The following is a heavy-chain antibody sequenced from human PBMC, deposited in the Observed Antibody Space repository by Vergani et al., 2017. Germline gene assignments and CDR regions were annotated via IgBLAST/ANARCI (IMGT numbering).Heavy chain of an antibody. CDR3: ARDLMEDSSGWDLPLYYYGMDV. CDR2: ISAYNGNT. V-gene: IGHV1-18*01. CDR1: GDTFTSYG. J-gene: IGHJ6*02. Sequence: QVQLVQSGAEVKKPGASVKVSCKASGDTFTSYGISWVRQAPGQGLEWMGWISAYNGNTNYAQKLQGRVTMTTDTSTSTAYMELRSLRSDDTAVYYCARDLMEDSSGWDLPLYYYGMDVWGQXP. D-gene: IGHD6-19*01.